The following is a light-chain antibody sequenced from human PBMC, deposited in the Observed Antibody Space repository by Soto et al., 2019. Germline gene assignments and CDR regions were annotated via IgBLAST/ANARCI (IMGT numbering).Light chain of an antibody. CDR2: EVS. Sequence: QSALTQPASVSGSPGQSITISCTGTSSDIGAYGFVSWYQHHPGKAPKLLIYEVSYRPSGVSSRFSGSKSGNSASLTISGLQAEDEAEYYCCSVTSRSALDVFGPGTKLTVL. J-gene: IGLJ1*01. CDR1: SSDIGAYGF. V-gene: IGLV2-14*01. CDR3: CSVTSRSALDV.